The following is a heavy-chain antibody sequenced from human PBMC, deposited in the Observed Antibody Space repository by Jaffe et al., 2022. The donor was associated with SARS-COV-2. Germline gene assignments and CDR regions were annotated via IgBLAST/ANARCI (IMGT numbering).Heavy chain of an antibody. D-gene: IGHD2-8*01. CDR3: ARDPQVGYCTNGVCSYFDY. CDR1: GFTFSSYS. CDR2: ISSSSSYI. J-gene: IGHJ4*02. Sequence: EVQLVESGGGLVKPGGSLRLSCAASGFTFSSYSMNWVRQAPGKGLEWVSSISSSSSYIYYADSVKGRFTISRDNAKNSLYLQMNSLRAEDTAVYYCARDPQVGYCTNGVCSYFDYWGQGTLVTVSS. V-gene: IGHV3-21*01.